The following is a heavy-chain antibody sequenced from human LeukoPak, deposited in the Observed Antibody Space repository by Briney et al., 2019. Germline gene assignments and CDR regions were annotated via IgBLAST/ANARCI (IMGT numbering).Heavy chain of an antibody. CDR3: ANHRWGYGMDV. D-gene: IGHD3-16*01. CDR1: GFTFSSYW. CDR2: IKQDGSEK. Sequence: PGGSLRLSCAAPGFTFSSYWINSVRQAPGKGLERVANIKQDGSEKNYVASVKGRFTISRDNAKNSLYLQMISLRAEDTAVYYCANHRWGYGMDVWGQGTTVTVSS. V-gene: IGHV3-7*01. J-gene: IGHJ6*02.